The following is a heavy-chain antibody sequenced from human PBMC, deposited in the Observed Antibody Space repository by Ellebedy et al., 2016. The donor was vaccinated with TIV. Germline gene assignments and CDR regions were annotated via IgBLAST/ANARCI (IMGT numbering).Heavy chain of an antibody. CDR3: ARAYYGSGSYYRQRKYYYGMDV. CDR1: GGSFSGYY. D-gene: IGHD3-10*01. J-gene: IGHJ6*02. V-gene: IGHV4-34*01. Sequence: SETLSLXXAVYGGSFSGYYWSWIRQPPGKGLEWIGEINHSGSTNYNPSLKSRVTISVDTSKNQFSLKLSSVTAADTAVYYCARAYYGSGSYYRQRKYYYGMDVWGQGTMVTVSS. CDR2: INHSGST.